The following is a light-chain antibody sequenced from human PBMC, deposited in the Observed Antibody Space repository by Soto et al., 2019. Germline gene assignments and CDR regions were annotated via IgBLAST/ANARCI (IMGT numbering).Light chain of an antibody. CDR2: LGS. Sequence: DIVMTQSPLPLPVTPGEPASISCRSSQSLLHSNGYNYLDWYVQKPGQSPQLLIYLGSNRASGVPDRFSGSGSGTDFILKISRVEAEDVGVYYCMQSLQTPRTLGQGTKLEIK. J-gene: IGKJ2*01. CDR3: MQSLQTPRT. V-gene: IGKV2-28*01. CDR1: QSLLHSNGYNY.